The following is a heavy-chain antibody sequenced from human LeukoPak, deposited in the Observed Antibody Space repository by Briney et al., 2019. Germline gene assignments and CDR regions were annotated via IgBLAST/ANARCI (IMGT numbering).Heavy chain of an antibody. Sequence: SETLSLTCTVSGGSISSTSHYWGWIRQPPGKGLEWIGYIYYSGSTNYNPSLKSRVTISVDTSKNQFSLKLSSVTAADTAVYYCARENTAAGWFDPWGQGTLVTVSS. V-gene: IGHV4-61*01. J-gene: IGHJ5*02. CDR1: GGSISSTSHY. CDR3: ARENTAAGWFDP. CDR2: IYYSGST. D-gene: IGHD6-13*01.